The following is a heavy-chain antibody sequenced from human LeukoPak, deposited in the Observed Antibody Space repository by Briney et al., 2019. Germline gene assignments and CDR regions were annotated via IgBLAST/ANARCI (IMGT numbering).Heavy chain of an antibody. CDR3: ARDGGRSSGSYNFDY. CDR2: IYTSGST. CDR1: GGSISSYY. Sequence: SETLSLTCTVSGGSISSYYWSWIRQPAGKGLEWIGRIYTSGSTNYNPSLKSRVTMSVDTSKNQFSLKLSSVIAADTAVYYCARDGGRSSGSYNFDYWGQGTLVTVSS. J-gene: IGHJ4*02. V-gene: IGHV4-4*07. D-gene: IGHD1-26*01.